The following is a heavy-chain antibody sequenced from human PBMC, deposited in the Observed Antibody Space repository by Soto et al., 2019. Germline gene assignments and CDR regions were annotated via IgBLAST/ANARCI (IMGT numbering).Heavy chain of an antibody. Sequence: EVQLLESGGGLVQPGGSLRLSCAASGFTFSSYAMSWVRQAPGKGLEWVSAISGSGGSTYYADSVKGGFTISRDNSKNTLYLQMNSLRAEDTAVYYCAKENGYSSSWFEFDYWGQEPWSPSPQ. J-gene: IGHJ4*01. V-gene: IGHV3-23*01. CDR3: AKENGYSSSWFEFDY. D-gene: IGHD6-13*01. CDR2: ISGSGGST. CDR1: GFTFSSYA.